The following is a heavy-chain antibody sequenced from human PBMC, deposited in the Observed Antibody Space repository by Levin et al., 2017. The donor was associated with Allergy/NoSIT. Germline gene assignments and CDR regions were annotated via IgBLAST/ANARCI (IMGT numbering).Heavy chain of an antibody. CDR1: GFTFDDYA. D-gene: IGHD4-17*01. CDR3: AKATTVTYEDAFDI. CDR2: ISWNSGSI. J-gene: IGHJ3*02. Sequence: GGSLRLSCAASGFTFDDYAMHWVRQAPGKGLEWVSGISWNSGSIGYADSVKGRLTISRDNAKNSLYLQMNSLRAEDTALYYCAKATTVTYEDAFDIWGQGTMVTVSS. V-gene: IGHV3-9*01.